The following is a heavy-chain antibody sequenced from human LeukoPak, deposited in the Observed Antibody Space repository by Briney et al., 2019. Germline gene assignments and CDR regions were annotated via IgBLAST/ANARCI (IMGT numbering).Heavy chain of an antibody. Sequence: GGSLRLSCAASGFTVTSNYMSWVRQAPGKGLEWVSGISGSGENTYYADSVKGRFTISRDNSKNTLYLQMNTLRADDTAVYYCAKDCRWEGSPGVGFDPWGQGTLVTVSS. J-gene: IGHJ5*02. CDR3: AKDCRWEGSPGVGFDP. D-gene: IGHD1-26*01. V-gene: IGHV3-23*01. CDR1: GFTVTSNY. CDR2: ISGSGENT.